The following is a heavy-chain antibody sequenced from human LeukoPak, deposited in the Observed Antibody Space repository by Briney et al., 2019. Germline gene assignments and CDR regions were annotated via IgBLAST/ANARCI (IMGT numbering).Heavy chain of an antibody. J-gene: IGHJ4*02. CDR1: GGSISSGDYY. V-gene: IGHV4-30-4*08. CDR3: ARAGMALEFDY. D-gene: IGHD1-1*01. Sequence: PSQTLSLTCTVSGGSISSGDYYWSWIRQPPGKGLEWIGYIYYSGSTYYNPSLKSRVTISVDTSKNQLSLRLGSVTAADTAVYYCARAGMALEFDYWGQGTLVTVSS. CDR2: IYYSGST.